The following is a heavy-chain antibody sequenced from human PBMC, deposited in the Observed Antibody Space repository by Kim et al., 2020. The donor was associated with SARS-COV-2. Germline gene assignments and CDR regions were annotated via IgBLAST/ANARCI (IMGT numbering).Heavy chain of an antibody. V-gene: IGHV4-4*02. D-gene: IGHD1-20*01. CDR2: IYHSGST. CDR1: GGSISSSNW. Sequence: SETLSLTCGVSGGSISSSNWWSWVRQPPGKGLEWIGEIYHSGSTNYNPSLKSRVTISIHKSKNEFSLKLTSVTAADTAVYYCARDPYTGAFDIWGQETMVTVSS. CDR3: ARDPYTGAFDI. J-gene: IGHJ3*02.